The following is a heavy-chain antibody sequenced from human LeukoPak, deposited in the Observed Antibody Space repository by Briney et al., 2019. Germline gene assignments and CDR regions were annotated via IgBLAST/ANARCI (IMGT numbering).Heavy chain of an antibody. CDR1: GFTVSTNY. CDR3: AKENGDLYEYCGFTSCPDNWFDP. V-gene: IGHV3-66*01. CDR2: IYHIGTT. J-gene: IGHJ5*02. Sequence: GGSLRLSCAASGFTVSTNYMTWVRQAPEKGLEWVSVIYHIGTTYYADSVKDRFTISRDNSKNTVYLQMNSLRAEDTAVYYCAKENGDLYEYCGFTSCPDNWFDPWGQGILVTVSS. D-gene: IGHD2-2*01.